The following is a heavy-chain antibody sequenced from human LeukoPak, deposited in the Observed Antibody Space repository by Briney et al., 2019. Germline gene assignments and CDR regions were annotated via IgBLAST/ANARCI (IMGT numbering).Heavy chain of an antibody. V-gene: IGHV4-59*12. Sequence: SETLSLTCTVSGGSISSDYWSWIRQPPGKGLEWIGNIYYSGSTNYNPSLKSRVTISVDTSKNQFSVKLSSVTAADTAVYYCARRAPYYYYGMDVWGQGTTVTVSS. D-gene: IGHD4/OR15-4a*01. CDR2: IYYSGST. CDR1: GGSISSDY. J-gene: IGHJ6*02. CDR3: ARRAPYYYYGMDV.